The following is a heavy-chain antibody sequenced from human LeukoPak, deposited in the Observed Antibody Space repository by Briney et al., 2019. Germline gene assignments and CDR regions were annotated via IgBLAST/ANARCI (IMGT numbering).Heavy chain of an antibody. CDR1: GGSISSYY. V-gene: IGHV4-59*01. Sequence: SETLSLTCTVSGGSISSYYWSWIRQPPGKGLEWIGYIYYSGSANYNPSLKSRVTISVNTSKNQFSLKLSSVTAADTAVYYCARWRLYDSSGYYSSAFDIWGQGTMVTVSS. D-gene: IGHD3-22*01. CDR2: IYYSGSA. CDR3: ARWRLYDSSGYYSSAFDI. J-gene: IGHJ3*02.